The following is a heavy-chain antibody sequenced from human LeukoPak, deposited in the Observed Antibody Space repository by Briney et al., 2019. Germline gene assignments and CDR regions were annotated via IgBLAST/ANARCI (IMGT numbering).Heavy chain of an antibody. CDR1: GFTFRSYW. Sequence: GGSLRLSCAASGFTFRSYWMHWVRQAPGKGRGWVARINSDGSSTSYADSVKGRFTISRDNAKNTLYLQMKSLRAEDTAVYYCARDPYDSSGYYYGYWGQGTLVTVSS. CDR2: INSDGSST. CDR3: ARDPYDSSGYYYGY. D-gene: IGHD3-22*01. V-gene: IGHV3-74*01. J-gene: IGHJ4*02.